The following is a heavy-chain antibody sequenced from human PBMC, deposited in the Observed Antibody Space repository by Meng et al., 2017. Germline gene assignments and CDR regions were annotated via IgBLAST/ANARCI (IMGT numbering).Heavy chain of an antibody. CDR3: ARDLKGQWLGEANDAFDI. J-gene: IGHJ3*02. V-gene: IGHV4-31*03. D-gene: IGHD3-10*01. Sequence: SELLSLPCPVSGGSISSGGYYWSWIRQHPGKGLEWIGDIYYRGSTYYNPSLKSRVTIAVDTSKNQFSRKLSSVTAADTAVYYCARDLKGQWLGEANDAFDIGGQGTMVTVSS. CDR1: GGSISSGGYY. CDR2: IYYRGST.